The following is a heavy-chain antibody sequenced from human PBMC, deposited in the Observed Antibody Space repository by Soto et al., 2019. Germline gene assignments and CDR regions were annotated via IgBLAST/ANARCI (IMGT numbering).Heavy chain of an antibody. J-gene: IGHJ4*02. CDR1: GYTFTGHY. CDR2: IGPEGGAT. D-gene: IGHD1-26*01. Sequence: ASVKVSCKASGYTFTGHYIHWVRQAPEQGPEWMGEIGPEGGATRYAQRFQGRVTMTRDMSITTVYMELNNLSPDDTAVYYCGRGRSGQIVVFYWGQGTPVTVSS. CDR3: GRGRSGQIVVFY. V-gene: IGHV1-2*02.